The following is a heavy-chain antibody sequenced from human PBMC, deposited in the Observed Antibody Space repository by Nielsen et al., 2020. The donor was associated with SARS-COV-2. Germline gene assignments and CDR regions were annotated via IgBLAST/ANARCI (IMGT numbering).Heavy chain of an antibody. D-gene: IGHD6-19*01. CDR3: ARPGIAVAGGFDY. J-gene: IGHJ4*02. CDR2: IYYSGST. V-gene: IGHV4-59*01. CDR1: GGSISSYY. Sequence: SETLSLTCTVSGGSISSYYWSWIRQPPGKGLEWIGYIYYSGSTNYNPSLKSRVTISVDTSKNQFSLKLSSVTAADTAVYYCARPGIAVAGGFDYWGQGTLVTVSS.